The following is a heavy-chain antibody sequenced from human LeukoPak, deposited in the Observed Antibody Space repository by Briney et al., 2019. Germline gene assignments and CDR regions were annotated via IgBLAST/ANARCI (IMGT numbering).Heavy chain of an antibody. J-gene: IGHJ4*02. CDR3: ARDRSGYHPY. D-gene: IGHD5-12*01. CDR1: GFTFSSYW. CDR2: IMQDGSEK. V-gene: IGHV3-7*03. Sequence: GGSLRLSCAASGFTFSSYWMSWVRQAPGKGVEWVANIMQDGSEKYYVDSVKRRFTISRDNAKNSLYLQMNSLRAEDTAVYYCARDRSGYHPYWGQGTLVTVSS.